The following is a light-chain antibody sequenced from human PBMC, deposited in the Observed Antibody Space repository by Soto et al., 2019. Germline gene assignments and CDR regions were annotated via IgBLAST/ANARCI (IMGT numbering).Light chain of an antibody. J-gene: IGLJ1*01. CDR3: QTYDSSLSGLFV. CDR1: NSNIGSNP. CDR2: SNY. V-gene: IGLV1-44*01. Sequence: QSVLTQPPSASGTPGQRVTISCSGSNSNIGSNPVHWYQQFPGTAPKVLIYSNYQRPSGVPDRFSGSKSGTSASLAITGLQAEDEADYYCQTYDSSLSGLFVFGTGTKVPS.